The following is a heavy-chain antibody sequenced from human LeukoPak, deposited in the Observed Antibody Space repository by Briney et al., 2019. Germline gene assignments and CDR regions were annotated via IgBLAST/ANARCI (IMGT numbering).Heavy chain of an antibody. CDR1: GYIFTSYG. V-gene: IGHV1-18*01. CDR2: ISASNGNT. Sequence: GASVKVSCKASGYIFTSYGINWVRQAPGQGLEWMRWISASNGNTNYAQKLQGRVTMTTDTSTNTTYMELRSLRSDDTAVYYCARDRSNSAPYYFDYWGQGTLVTVSS. CDR3: ARDRSNSAPYYFDY. D-gene: IGHD1-26*01. J-gene: IGHJ4*02.